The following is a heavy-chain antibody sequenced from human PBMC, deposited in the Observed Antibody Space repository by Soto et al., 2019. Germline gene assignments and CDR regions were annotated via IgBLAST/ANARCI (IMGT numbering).Heavy chain of an antibody. V-gene: IGHV3-7*01. D-gene: IGHD6-19*01. CDR1: GFTFTDYW. J-gene: IGHJ4*02. CDR2: IKQDGSEK. CDR3: AGSGWAVHFDL. Sequence: GGSLRLSCAASGFTFTDYWMTWVRQAPGKGLEWVAKIKQDGSEKYYVDSVKGRFTISGDNAKNSVYLQMSSLRAEDTALYYCAGSGWAVHFDLWGQGTLVTVSS.